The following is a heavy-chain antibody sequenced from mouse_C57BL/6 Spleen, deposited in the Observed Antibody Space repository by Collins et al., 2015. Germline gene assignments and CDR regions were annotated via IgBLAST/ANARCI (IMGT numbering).Heavy chain of an antibody. CDR1: GYTFTDYN. D-gene: IGHD2-1*01. J-gene: IGHJ2*01. CDR2: INPNNGGT. CDR3: ARGVYYGNYLDY. V-gene: IGHV1-22*01. Sequence: EVQLQQSGPELVKPGASVKMSCKASGYTFTDYNMHWVKQSHGKSLEWIGYINPNNGGTSYNQKFKGKATLTVNKSSSTAYMELRSLTSEDSAVYYCARGVYYGNYLDYWGQGTTLTVSS.